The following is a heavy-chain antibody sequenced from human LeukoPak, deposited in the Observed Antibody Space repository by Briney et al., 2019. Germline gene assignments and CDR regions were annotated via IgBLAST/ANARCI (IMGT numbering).Heavy chain of an antibody. CDR3: ARPATVTTKWFDP. Sequence: ASMTVSCKVSGYTLTELSMHWVRQAPGKGLEWMGGFDPEDGETIYAQKFQGRVTMTEDTSTDTAYMELSSLRSEDTAVYYCARPATVTTKWFDPWGQGTLVTVSS. D-gene: IGHD4-17*01. CDR2: FDPEDGET. J-gene: IGHJ5*02. CDR1: GYTLTELS. V-gene: IGHV1-24*01.